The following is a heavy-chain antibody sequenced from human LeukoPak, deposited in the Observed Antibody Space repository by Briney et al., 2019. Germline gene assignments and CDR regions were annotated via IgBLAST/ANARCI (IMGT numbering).Heavy chain of an antibody. Sequence: ASVKVSCKASGYTFTSYAMHWVRQAPGQRLEWMGWINAGNGNTKYSQKFQGRVTITRDTSASTAYMEPSSLRSEDTAVYYCARSRKVEVVVAAFSLGYWGQGTLVTVSS. CDR1: GYTFTSYA. CDR2: INAGNGNT. V-gene: IGHV1-3*01. CDR3: ARSRKVEVVVAAFSLGY. D-gene: IGHD2-15*01. J-gene: IGHJ4*02.